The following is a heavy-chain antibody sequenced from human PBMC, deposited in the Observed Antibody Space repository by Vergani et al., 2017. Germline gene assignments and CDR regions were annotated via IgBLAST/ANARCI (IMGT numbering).Heavy chain of an antibody. CDR2: ISSSSSYI. V-gene: IGHV3-21*01. CDR1: GFTFSSYS. J-gene: IGHJ6*02. Sequence: EVQLVESGGGLVKPGGSLRLSCAASGFTFSSYSMNWVRQAPGKGLEWVSSISSSSSYIYYADSVKGRFTISRDNAKNSLYLQMNSLRAEDTAVYYCARDRRLWELSHYYYYGMDVWGQGTTVTVSS. D-gene: IGHD3-16*02. CDR3: ARDRRLWELSHYYYYGMDV.